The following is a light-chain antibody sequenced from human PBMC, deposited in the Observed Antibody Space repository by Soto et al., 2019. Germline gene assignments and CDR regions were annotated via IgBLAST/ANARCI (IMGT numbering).Light chain of an antibody. CDR3: QQRSNWPPLT. CDR1: QTVSSN. V-gene: IGKV3-11*01. Sequence: EVVMTQSPATLSVSPGESATLSCRASQTVSSNVAWYQQRPGQAPRLLIYDASNRATGIPARFSGSGSGTDFTLTISSLEPEDFAVYYCQQRSNWPPLTFGGGTKVDIK. CDR2: DAS. J-gene: IGKJ4*01.